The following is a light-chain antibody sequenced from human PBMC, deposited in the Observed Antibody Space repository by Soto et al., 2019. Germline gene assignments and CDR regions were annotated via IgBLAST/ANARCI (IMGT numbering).Light chain of an antibody. J-gene: IGKJ5*01. CDR1: QSISSW. CDR3: QQYSTYPIT. V-gene: IGKV1-5*03. Sequence: DIQMTQSPSTLSASVGDRVTITCWASQSISSWLAWYQQKPGKAPKLLIYKASSLESGVPSRFSGSGSGTEFTLTISSLQPDDFATYYCQQYSTYPITFGQGTRLEIK. CDR2: KAS.